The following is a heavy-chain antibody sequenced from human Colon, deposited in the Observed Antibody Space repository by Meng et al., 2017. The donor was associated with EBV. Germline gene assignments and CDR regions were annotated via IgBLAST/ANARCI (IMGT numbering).Heavy chain of an antibody. V-gene: IGHV4-34*01. CDR1: GGSFSGYY. CDR2: INHSGST. D-gene: IGHD1-26*01. Sequence: QVQLTQWGPGMLKPSETLPLPCAVYGGSFSGYYWSWIRQPPEKGLEWIGEINHSGSTNYNPSLKSRVTISVDTSKKQFSLKLSSVTAADTAVYYCARGPGGSYYLYYFDYWGQGTLVTVSS. CDR3: ARGPGGSYYLYYFDY. J-gene: IGHJ4*02.